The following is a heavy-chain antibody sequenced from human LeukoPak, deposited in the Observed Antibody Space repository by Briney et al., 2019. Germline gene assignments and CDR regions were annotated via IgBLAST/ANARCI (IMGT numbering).Heavy chain of an antibody. CDR1: GYTFTSYG. Sequence: ASVKVSCKASGYTFTSYGISWVRHAPGQGLEWRGGISAYKGNTNYAQKLQGRVTMTTDTPTSTAYMELRSLRSDDTAVYYCARVGAYGSNGMKAWDYWGQGTLVTVSS. CDR2: ISAYKGNT. CDR3: ARVGAYGSNGMKAWDY. V-gene: IGHV1-18*01. J-gene: IGHJ4*02. D-gene: IGHD4-23*01.